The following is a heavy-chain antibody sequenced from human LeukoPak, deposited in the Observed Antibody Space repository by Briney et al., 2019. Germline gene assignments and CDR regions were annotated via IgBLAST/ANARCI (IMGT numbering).Heavy chain of an antibody. Sequence: ASVKVSCKASGYTFTSYGISWVRQAPRQGLEWMGWISAYNGNTNYAQKLQGRVTMTTDTSTSTAYMELRSLRSDDTAVYYCARDLNCSGGSCYSGWFDPWGQGTLVTVSS. CDR2: ISAYNGNT. V-gene: IGHV1-18*01. J-gene: IGHJ5*02. D-gene: IGHD2-15*01. CDR3: ARDLNCSGGSCYSGWFDP. CDR1: GYTFTSYG.